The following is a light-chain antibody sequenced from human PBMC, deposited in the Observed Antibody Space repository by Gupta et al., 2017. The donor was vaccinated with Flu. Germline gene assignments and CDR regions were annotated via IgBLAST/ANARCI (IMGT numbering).Light chain of an antibody. V-gene: IGKV3-20*01. CDR3: QRYATAADS. CDR1: QSVSSSD. CDR2: GAS. J-gene: IGKJ2*03. Sequence: EIVLTQSPDTLSLSPGESATLSCTASQSVSSSDLVWYQQKPGQAPRVPIFGASTRATGIPDRYSGTRSGTDFTLTIRSLVLEDFAVYHCQRYATAADS.